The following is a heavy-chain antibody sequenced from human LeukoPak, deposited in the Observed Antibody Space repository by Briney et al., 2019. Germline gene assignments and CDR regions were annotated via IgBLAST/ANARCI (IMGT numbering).Heavy chain of an antibody. Sequence: SETLSLTCTVSGASIRSYYWSWLRQPPGKGLEWIGYIYHSGSTKYNPSLTSRVTISEDTSKNQFSLKLTSVTAADTAIYYCASHLSNAFDIWGQGTMVTVSS. CDR1: GASIRSYY. CDR2: IYHSGST. V-gene: IGHV4-59*01. CDR3: ASHLSNAFDI. J-gene: IGHJ3*02.